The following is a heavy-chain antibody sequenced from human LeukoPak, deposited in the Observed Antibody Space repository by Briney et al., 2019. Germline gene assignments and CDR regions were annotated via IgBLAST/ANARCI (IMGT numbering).Heavy chain of an antibody. CDR1: GFTSISYA. J-gene: IGHJ4*02. D-gene: IGHD3-16*01. V-gene: IGHV3-23*01. CDR2: INGGGVNT. CDR3: ARAFRIIDY. Sequence: GGSLRLSCAASGFTSISYAMSWVRQAPGKGLEWVSAINGGGVNTYYPDSVKGRFTISRDNSKNTLYLQMNSLGAEDTAVYYCARAFRIIDYWGQGTLVSVSS.